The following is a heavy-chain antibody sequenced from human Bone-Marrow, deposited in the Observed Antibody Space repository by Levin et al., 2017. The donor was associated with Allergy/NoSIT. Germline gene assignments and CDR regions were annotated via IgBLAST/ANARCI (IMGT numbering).Heavy chain of an antibody. CDR3: ARDVVILDN. Sequence: SGGSLRLSCAASGFTFRNYYMNWIRQAPGKGLEWVSYISNSGSDVYYAESVKGRFTISRDNARNSLYLQMNTLRAEDSAVYYCARDVVILDNWGQGTLVTVSS. D-gene: IGHD4-23*01. V-gene: IGHV3-11*01. CDR2: ISNSGSDV. J-gene: IGHJ4*02. CDR1: GFTFRNYY.